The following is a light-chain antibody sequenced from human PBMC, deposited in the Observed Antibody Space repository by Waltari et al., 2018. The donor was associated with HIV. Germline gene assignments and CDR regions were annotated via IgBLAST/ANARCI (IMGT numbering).Light chain of an antibody. CDR1: SIDVGGYDY. J-gene: IGLJ2*01. Sequence: QSALTQPASVSGSPGQSVTIYCAGTSIDVGGYDYVSWYQQRPGKAPKLIIFGVSNRPSGVSSRFSGSKSGSTASLTVSGLQAEDEADYYCTSYSTNKNVLFGGGTKVTVL. CDR3: TSYSTNKNVL. V-gene: IGLV2-14*01. CDR2: GVS.